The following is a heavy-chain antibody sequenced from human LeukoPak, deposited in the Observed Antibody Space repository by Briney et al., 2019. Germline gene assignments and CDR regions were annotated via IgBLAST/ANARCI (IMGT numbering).Heavy chain of an antibody. V-gene: IGHV4-31*03. CDR2: IYYSGST. CDR1: GDSINSGGYF. D-gene: IGHD2-2*01. J-gene: IGHJ4*02. Sequence: PSETLSLTCTVSGDSINSGGYFWSWIRQHPGKGLEWIGYIYYSGSTYYNPSLKSRVTISVDTSKNQFSLNLSSVTAADTAVYFCARDEGSSYPFDYWGQGTLVTVSS. CDR3: ARDEGSSYPFDY.